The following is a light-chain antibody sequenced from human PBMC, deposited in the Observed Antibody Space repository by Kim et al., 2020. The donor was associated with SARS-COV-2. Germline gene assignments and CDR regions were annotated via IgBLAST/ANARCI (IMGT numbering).Light chain of an antibody. CDR1: QGIYKY. CDR3: QKYDTAPYT. CDR2: ASS. Sequence: AAVEDRVTITCLASQGIYKYLAWYQQKPGKVPNLLIYASSTLQSGVPSRFRGSGSGTSFTLTITSLQPEDVATYYCQKYDTAPYTFGQGTKVDIK. J-gene: IGKJ2*01. V-gene: IGKV1-27*01.